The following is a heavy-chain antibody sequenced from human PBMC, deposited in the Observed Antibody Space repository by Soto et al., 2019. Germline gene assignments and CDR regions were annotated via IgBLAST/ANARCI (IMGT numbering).Heavy chain of an antibody. V-gene: IGHV4-59*11. CDR1: SGSTSPHY. CDR3: ARGGSWFDP. CDR2: TYFTGST. Sequence: PSETLSLTCTVSSGSTSPHYWSWIRQSPGKGLEWIAYTYFTGSTNYNPSLKSRVTISIDTSKNQFSLKLTSVTAADTAVYYCARGGSWFDPWGQGTLVTVSS. J-gene: IGHJ5*02.